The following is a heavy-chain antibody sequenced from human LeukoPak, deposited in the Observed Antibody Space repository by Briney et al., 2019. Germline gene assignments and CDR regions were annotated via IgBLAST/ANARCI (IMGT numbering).Heavy chain of an antibody. D-gene: IGHD4-17*01. CDR3: ARLSEATVTTYYYYGMDV. CDR1: GYSFTNYW. CDR2: IYPGDSDT. J-gene: IGHJ6*02. V-gene: IGHV5-51*01. Sequence: GESLNISCKGSGYSFTNYWIGWVRQMPGKGLEWMGIIYPGDSDTRYSPSFQGQVTISADKSISTAYLQWSSLKASDTAMYYCARLSEATVTTYYYYGMDVWGQGTTVTVSS.